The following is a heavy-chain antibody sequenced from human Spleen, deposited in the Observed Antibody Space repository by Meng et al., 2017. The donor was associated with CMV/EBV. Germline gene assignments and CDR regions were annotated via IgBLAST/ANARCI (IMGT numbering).Heavy chain of an antibody. V-gene: IGHV4-39*06. CDR3: ASDGRSGYYEVWVDP. CDR2: IYYSGST. Sequence: SETLSLTCTVSGGSISSSTYYWGWIRQPPGKGLEWIGSIYYSGSTYYNPSLKSRVTISVNTYKNQFHLNLSTVTASDTAVYYCASDGRSGYYEVWVDPWGQGTLVTVSS. D-gene: IGHD3-3*01. CDR1: GGSISSSTYY. J-gene: IGHJ5*02.